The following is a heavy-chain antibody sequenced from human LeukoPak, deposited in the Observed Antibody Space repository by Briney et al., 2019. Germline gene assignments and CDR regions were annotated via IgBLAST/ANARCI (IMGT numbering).Heavy chain of an antibody. CDR1: GYTFTSYG. J-gene: IGHJ4*02. CDR2: ISAYNGNT. CDR3: ARDTRLRFLEWLLSGDGGEYYSDY. V-gene: IGHV1-18*01. Sequence: ASVKVSCKASGYTFTSYGISWVRQAPGQGLEWMGWISAYNGNTNYAQKLQGRVTMTTDTSTSTAYMELRSLRSDDTAVYYCARDTRLRFLEWLLSGDGGEYYSDYWGQGTLVTVSS. D-gene: IGHD3-3*01.